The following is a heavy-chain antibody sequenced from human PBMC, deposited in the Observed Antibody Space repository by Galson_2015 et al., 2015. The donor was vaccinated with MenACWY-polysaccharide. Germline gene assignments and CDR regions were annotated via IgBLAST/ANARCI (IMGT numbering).Heavy chain of an antibody. CDR2: TSVTGTG. V-gene: IGHV4-61*01. D-gene: IGHD1-26*01. CDR3: VREPVDTGSFRWICP. CDR1: GASVSSATSS. J-gene: IGHJ5*02. Sequence: SESLSLTCPVSGASVSSATSSWGWLRQSPGKELEWLGYTSVTGTGNPNPSIWSRVSVTAHTFKNQFPMRLDSVPAADSAVFFCVREPVDTGSFRWICPWGQGNRVTVSS.